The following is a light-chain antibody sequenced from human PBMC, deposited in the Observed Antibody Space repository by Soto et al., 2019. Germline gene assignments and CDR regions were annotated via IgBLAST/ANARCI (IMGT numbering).Light chain of an antibody. CDR2: WAS. J-gene: IGKJ1*01. Sequence: DIVMTQSPDSLAVSLGERATKSSQSVLYSSNNKNYLTWYQQKPGQPPKLLIYWASTRESGVPDRFSGSGSGTDFTLTISSLQAEDVAVYYCQQYYSTPWTFGQGTKVEIK. CDR1: QSVLYSSNNKNY. V-gene: IGKV4-1*01. CDR3: QQYYSTPWT.